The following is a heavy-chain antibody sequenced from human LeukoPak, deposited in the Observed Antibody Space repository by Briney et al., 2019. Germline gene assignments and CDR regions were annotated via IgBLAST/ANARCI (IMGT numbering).Heavy chain of an antibody. CDR2: ISGGGETT. CDR3: ARDYADYVGYFFFDY. V-gene: IGHV3-23*01. CDR1: GFTFNNYA. J-gene: IGHJ4*02. D-gene: IGHD4-17*01. Sequence: PGGSLGLSCAASGFTFNNYAMNWVRQAPGKGLEWVSSISGGGETTYYADSAKGRFTISRDNSQNTLYLQMNSLRAEDTAVYHCARDYADYVGYFFFDYWGQGTLVTVSS.